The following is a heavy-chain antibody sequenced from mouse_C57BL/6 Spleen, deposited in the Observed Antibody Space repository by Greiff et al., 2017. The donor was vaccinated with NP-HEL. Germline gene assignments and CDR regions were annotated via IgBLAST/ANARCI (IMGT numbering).Heavy chain of an antibody. CDR1: GFNIKDYS. J-gene: IGHJ3*01. D-gene: IGHD3-2*02. V-gene: IGHV14-2*01. CDR3: ASPDSSGPFAY. Sequence: VQLQQSGAELVKPGASVKLSCTASGFNIKDYSMHWVKQRTEQGLEWIGRIDPEDGETKYAPKFPGKATITADTSSNTAYLQLSSLTSEDTAVYYCASPDSSGPFAYWGQGTLVTVSA. CDR2: IDPEDGET.